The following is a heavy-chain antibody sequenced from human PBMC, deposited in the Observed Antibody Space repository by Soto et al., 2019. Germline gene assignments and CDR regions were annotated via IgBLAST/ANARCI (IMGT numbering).Heavy chain of an antibody. CDR2: ITSSSSYI. CDR1: GFTFSSYS. V-gene: IGHV3-21*04. D-gene: IGHD3-9*01. CDR3: ARFPDILTGYYPLN. J-gene: IGHJ4*02. Sequence: PGGSLRLSCAPSGFTFSSYSMSWVRPASGKGLEWVSSITSSSSYISYSDSVKGRFTISRDNAKNSLYLQMNSLRAEDMAVYYCARFPDILTGYYPLNWVQGTLVTVSS.